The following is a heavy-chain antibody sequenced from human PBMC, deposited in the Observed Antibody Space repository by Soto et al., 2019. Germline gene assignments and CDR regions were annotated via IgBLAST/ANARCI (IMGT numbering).Heavy chain of an antibody. CDR1: GFTFSSYG. CDR2: IWYDGSNK. CDR3: ARELSGSARNYYYGMDV. J-gene: IGHJ6*02. V-gene: IGHV3-33*01. D-gene: IGHD1-26*01. Sequence: GGSLRLSCAASGFTFSSYGMHWVRQAPGKGLEWVAVIWYDGSNKYYADSVKGRFTISRDNSKNTLYLQMNSLRAEDTAVYYCARELSGSARNYYYGMDVWGQGTTVTVSS.